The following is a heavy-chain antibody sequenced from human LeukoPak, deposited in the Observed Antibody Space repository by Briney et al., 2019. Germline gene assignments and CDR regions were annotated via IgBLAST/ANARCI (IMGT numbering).Heavy chain of an antibody. CDR3: AKSPFARGPRDV. J-gene: IGHJ6*02. CDR1: GFTFSSYA. Sequence: GGSLRLSCAASGFTFSSYAMRWVRQAPGKGLEWVSAVSGNGRNTYYTDSVKGRFTISRDNSKNTLYLQMNSLRADDPAVFFCAKSPFARGPRDVWAQGPTVTVSS. CDR2: VSGNGRNT. V-gene: IGHV3-23*01. D-gene: IGHD3-10*01.